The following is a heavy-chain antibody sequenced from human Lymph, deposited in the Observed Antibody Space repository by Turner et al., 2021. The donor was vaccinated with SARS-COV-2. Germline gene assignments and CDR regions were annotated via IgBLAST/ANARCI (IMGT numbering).Heavy chain of an antibody. CDR1: GGSISSSSYS. D-gene: IGHD6-13*01. J-gene: IGHJ4*02. V-gene: IGHV4-39*01. CDR2: IYYSGST. Sequence: QLQLQESGPRLVKPSEPLSLTCTVSGGSISSSSYSWGWIRQPPGKGLEWIGSIYYSGSTYYNPSLKSRVTISVDTSKNQFSLKLSSVTAADTAVYYCARGSPQVWYVPVFDCWGQGTLVTVSS. CDR3: ARGSPQVWYVPVFDC.